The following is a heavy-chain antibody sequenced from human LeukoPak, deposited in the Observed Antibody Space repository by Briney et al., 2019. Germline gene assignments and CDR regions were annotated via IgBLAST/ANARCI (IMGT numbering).Heavy chain of an antibody. D-gene: IGHD3-10*01. V-gene: IGHV3-11*01. Sequence: PGGSLRLSCAASGFTFSDYYMSWIRQAPGKGLEWVSYISSSGSSIYYADSVKGRFTISRDNAKNSLYLQMNSLRAEDTAVYYCARDLDYYGSGSYAFDLWGQGTLVTVSS. CDR2: ISSSGSSI. J-gene: IGHJ5*02. CDR3: ARDLDYYGSGSYAFDL. CDR1: GFTFSDYY.